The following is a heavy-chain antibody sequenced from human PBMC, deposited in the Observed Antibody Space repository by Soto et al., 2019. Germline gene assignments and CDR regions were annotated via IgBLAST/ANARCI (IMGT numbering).Heavy chain of an antibody. J-gene: IGHJ4*02. CDR2: ISGSGGST. Sequence: QAPGKGLEWVTAISGSGGSTYYAASVKGRFTLSRDNSKNTLYLQMNSLRAQDTAVYYCAKGQLDNPLVYWGQGTLVSDSS. V-gene: IGHV3-23*01. D-gene: IGHD1-20*01. CDR3: AKGQLDNPLVY.